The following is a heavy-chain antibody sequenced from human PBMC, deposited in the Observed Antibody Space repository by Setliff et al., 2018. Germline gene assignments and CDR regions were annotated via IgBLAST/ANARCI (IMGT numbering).Heavy chain of an antibody. CDR1: GYSFTSYW. D-gene: IGHD3-22*01. CDR3: ARESYDSSGYIYYFDY. CDR2: IYPGDSDT. V-gene: IGHV5-51*01. J-gene: IGHJ4*02. Sequence: GESLKISCKGSGYSFTSYWIGWVRQMPGKGLEWMGIIYPGDSDTSYSPSFQGQVTISADKSISTAYLQWSRLKASDTAMYYCARESYDSSGYIYYFDYWGQGTLVTVSS.